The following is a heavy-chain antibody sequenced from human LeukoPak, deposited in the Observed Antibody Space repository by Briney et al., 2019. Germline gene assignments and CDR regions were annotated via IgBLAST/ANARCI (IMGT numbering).Heavy chain of an antibody. CDR1: GGSINSYY. Sequence: ETLSLTCTVSGGSINSYYWGWIRQPPGKGLEWVSYISSSSSSTIYYADSVKGRFTISRDNAKNSLYLQMNSLRAEDTAVYYCARDTGTTVVKGSEDYFDYWGQGTLVTVSS. CDR2: ISSSSSSTI. J-gene: IGHJ4*02. CDR3: ARDTGTTVVKGSEDYFDY. V-gene: IGHV3-48*01. D-gene: IGHD4-23*01.